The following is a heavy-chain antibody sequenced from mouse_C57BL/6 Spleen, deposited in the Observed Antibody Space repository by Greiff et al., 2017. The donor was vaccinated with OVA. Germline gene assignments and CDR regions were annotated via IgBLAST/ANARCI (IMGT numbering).Heavy chain of an antibody. CDR2: IYPGDGVT. Sequence: VQLQQSGPELVKPGASVKISCKASGYAFSSSWMNWVKQRPGKGLEWIGRIYPGDGVTNYNGKFKGKATLTADKSSSTAYMQLSSLTSEDSAVYFCARSAYYYGSFYWGQGTLVTVSA. D-gene: IGHD1-1*01. CDR3: ARSAYYYGSFY. J-gene: IGHJ3*01. CDR1: GYAFSSSW. V-gene: IGHV1-82*01.